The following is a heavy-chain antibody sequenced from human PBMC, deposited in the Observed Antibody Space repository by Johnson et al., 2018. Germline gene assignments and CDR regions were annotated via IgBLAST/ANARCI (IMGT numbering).Heavy chain of an antibody. Sequence: EVQLVESGAEVKKPGESLKISCKGSGYSFTSYWIGWVRQMPGKGLEGMGISYPGDSDPRYSPSFQGQVPISADKSQRTAYLQWSRLKASDTAIYYGARDGRWPHGAFDIWGQGTMVTVSS. CDR1: GYSFTSYW. D-gene: IGHD5-24*01. CDR3: ARDGRWPHGAFDI. V-gene: IGHV5-51*01. CDR2: SYPGDSDP. J-gene: IGHJ3*02.